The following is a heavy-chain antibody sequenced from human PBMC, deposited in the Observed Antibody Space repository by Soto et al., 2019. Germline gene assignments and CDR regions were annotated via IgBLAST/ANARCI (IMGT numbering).Heavy chain of an antibody. J-gene: IGHJ4*02. Sequence: QEQLVESGGGVVQPGRSLRLSCAASGFNFSSYAMHWVRQAPGKGLEWVAVISYDGGKKYYADSVKGRFTIARDNSKNTLYVEMNSLSAEDTAVDYCAREGQQAAGTTPHNWGQGTLVTVSS. CDR2: ISYDGGKK. D-gene: IGHD6-13*01. CDR3: AREGQQAAGTTPHN. CDR1: GFNFSSYA. V-gene: IGHV3-30*04.